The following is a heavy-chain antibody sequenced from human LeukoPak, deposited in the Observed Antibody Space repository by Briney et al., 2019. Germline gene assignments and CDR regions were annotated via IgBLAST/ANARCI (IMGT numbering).Heavy chain of an antibody. D-gene: IGHD2-21*02. V-gene: IGHV4-39*07. CDR3: ARYPPVRSAVTAMMVAEETFDI. J-gene: IGHJ3*02. CDR2: IYYNGNT. Sequence: SETLSLTCTVAGGSISSSSYYWGWIRQPPGKGLEWIGSIYYNGNTYYNPSLKSRVTISVDTSKNQFSLKLSSVTAADTAVYYCARYPPVRSAVTAMMVAEETFDIWGQGTMVTVSS. CDR1: GGSISSSSYY.